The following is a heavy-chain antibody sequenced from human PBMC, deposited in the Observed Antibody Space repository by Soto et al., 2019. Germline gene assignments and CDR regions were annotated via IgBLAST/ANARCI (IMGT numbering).Heavy chain of an antibody. D-gene: IGHD5-18*01. CDR2: ISSSSSTI. J-gene: IGHJ4*02. CDR3: ARGDPPPWIQLWTPFDY. Sequence: EVQLVESGGGLVQPGGSLRLSCAASGFTFSSYSMNWVRQAPGKGLEWVSYISSSSSTIYYADSVKGRFTISRDNAKNSLYLQMNSLIDEDTAVSYCARGDPPPWIQLWTPFDYWGQGTLVTVSS. V-gene: IGHV3-48*02. CDR1: GFTFSSYS.